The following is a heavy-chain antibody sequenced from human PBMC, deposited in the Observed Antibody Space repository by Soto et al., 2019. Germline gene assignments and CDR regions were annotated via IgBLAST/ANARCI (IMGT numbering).Heavy chain of an antibody. CDR2: IYWNDDK. CDR1: GFSLSTGGVG. D-gene: IGHD3-3*01. CDR3: AHVFTPTIFGVVIKGTIDY. J-gene: IGHJ4*02. Sequence: SGPTLVNPTQTLTLTCTFSGFSLSTGGVGVGWIRQPPGKALEWLAFIYWNDDKRYSPSLKSRLTITKDPSKNQVVLTMTNMDPVDTATYYCAHVFTPTIFGVVIKGTIDYWGQGILVTVSS. V-gene: IGHV2-5*01.